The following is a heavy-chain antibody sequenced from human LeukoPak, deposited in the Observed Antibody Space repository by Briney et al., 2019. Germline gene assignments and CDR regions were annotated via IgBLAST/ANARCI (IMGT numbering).Heavy chain of an antibody. J-gene: IGHJ4*02. CDR3: ARDYFTTIDY. Sequence: GASVKVSCKPSGYTFTVYYMHWVRQAPGQGLEWMGWINPNSGGTNYAQKFQGRVTMTRDTSISTVYVELSRLRSDDTAVYYCARDYFTTIDYWGQGTLVTVSS. V-gene: IGHV1-2*02. D-gene: IGHD2/OR15-2a*01. CDR2: INPNSGGT. CDR1: GYTFTVYY.